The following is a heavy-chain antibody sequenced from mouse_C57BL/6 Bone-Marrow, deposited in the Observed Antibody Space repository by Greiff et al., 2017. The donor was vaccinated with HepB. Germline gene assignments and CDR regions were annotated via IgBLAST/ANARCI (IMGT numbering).Heavy chain of an antibody. CDR2: IRNKANGYTT. V-gene: IGHV7-3*01. J-gene: IGHJ1*03. CDR1: GFTFTDYY. Sequence: EVKLVESGGGLVQPGGSLSLSCAASGFTFTDYYMSWVRQPPGKALEWLGFIRNKANGYTTEYSASVKGRFTISRDNSQSILNLQMNALRAEDSATYYCASLYGNYDWYFDVWGTGTTVTVSS. CDR3: ASLYGNYDWYFDV. D-gene: IGHD2-1*01.